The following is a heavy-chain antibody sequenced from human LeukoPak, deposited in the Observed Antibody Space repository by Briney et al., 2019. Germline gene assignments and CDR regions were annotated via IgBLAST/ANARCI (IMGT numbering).Heavy chain of an antibody. Sequence: ASVKVSCKASGYNLTSYYMHWVRQAPGQGLEWMGIINPSGGSTSYAQKFQGRVTMTRDTSTSTVYMELSSLRSEDTAVYYCAREGDGVLRFLEWLFTGFDYWGQGTLVTVSS. D-gene: IGHD3-3*01. CDR1: GYNLTSYY. V-gene: IGHV1-46*01. CDR2: INPSGGST. CDR3: AREGDGVLRFLEWLFTGFDY. J-gene: IGHJ4*02.